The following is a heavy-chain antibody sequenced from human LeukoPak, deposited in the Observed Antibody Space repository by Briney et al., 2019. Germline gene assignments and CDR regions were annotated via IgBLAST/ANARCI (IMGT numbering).Heavy chain of an antibody. CDR2: ISGSGGST. D-gene: IGHD3-3*01. CDR1: GFTFSSYA. J-gene: IGHJ4*02. CDR3: ATYYDFWSGYYFDY. V-gene: IGHV3-23*01. Sequence: PGGSLRLSCAASGFTFSSYAMSWVRQAPGKGLEWVSAISGSGGSTCYADSVKGRFTISRDNSKNTLYLQMNSLRAEDTAVYYCATYYDFWSGYYFDYWGQGTLVTVSS.